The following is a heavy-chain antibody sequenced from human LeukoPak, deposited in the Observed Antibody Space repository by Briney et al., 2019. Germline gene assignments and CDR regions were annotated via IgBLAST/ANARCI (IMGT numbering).Heavy chain of an antibody. CDR2: IYYSGST. D-gene: IGHD3-10*01. Sequence: SETLSLTCTVSGGSISSYYWSWIRQPPGKGLEWIGYIYYSGSTKYNPSLKSRVTISVDTSKNQFSLKLSSVIAADTAVYYCARDPGELLLWFGESTSWYFDLWGRGTLVTVSS. CDR3: ARDPGELLLWFGESTSWYFDL. J-gene: IGHJ2*01. V-gene: IGHV4-59*01. CDR1: GGSISSYY.